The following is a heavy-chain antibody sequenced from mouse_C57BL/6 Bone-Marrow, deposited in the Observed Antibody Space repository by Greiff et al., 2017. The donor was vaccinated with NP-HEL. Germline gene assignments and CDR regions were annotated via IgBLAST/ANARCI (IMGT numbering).Heavy chain of an antibody. CDR2: IYPRSGNT. D-gene: IGHD1-1*01. V-gene: IGHV1-81*01. Sequence: VKLMESGAELARPGASVKLSCKASGYTFTSYGISWVKQRTGQGLEWIGEIYPRSGNTYYNEKFKGKATLTADKSSSTAYMELRSLTSEDSAVYFCARRGVYYGSSYWYFDVWGTGTTVTVSS. CDR3: ARRGVYYGSSYWYFDV. CDR1: GYTFTSYG. J-gene: IGHJ1*03.